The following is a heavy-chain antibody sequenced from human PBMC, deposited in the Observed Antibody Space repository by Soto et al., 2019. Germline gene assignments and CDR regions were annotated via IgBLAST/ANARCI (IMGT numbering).Heavy chain of an antibody. V-gene: IGHV3-15*01. D-gene: IGHD4-17*01. CDR1: GLTFNAW. Sequence: EVQLVESGGGLVQPGGSLRLSCAGSGLTFNAWMTWVRQAPGKGLEWLGRIKSKTDGGTTDYAAPVKGRFTISRDDSKNTLYLQMNSLKTEDTAVYYCTTGRHGDYYFDYWGQGTLVTVSS. CDR3: TTGRHGDYYFDY. CDR2: IKSKTDGGTT. J-gene: IGHJ4*02.